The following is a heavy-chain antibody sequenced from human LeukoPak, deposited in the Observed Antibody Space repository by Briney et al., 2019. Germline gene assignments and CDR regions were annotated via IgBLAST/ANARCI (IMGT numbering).Heavy chain of an antibody. CDR1: GFTFDDYG. Sequence: GGSLRLSCAASGFTFDDYGMSWVRQAPGKGLVWVSRINSDGSSTSYADSVKGRFTISRDNAKNTLYLQMNTLRAEDTAVYYCAKPTTVTSFDYWGQGTLVTVSS. CDR2: INSDGSST. CDR3: AKPTTVTSFDY. V-gene: IGHV3-74*01. D-gene: IGHD4-17*01. J-gene: IGHJ4*02.